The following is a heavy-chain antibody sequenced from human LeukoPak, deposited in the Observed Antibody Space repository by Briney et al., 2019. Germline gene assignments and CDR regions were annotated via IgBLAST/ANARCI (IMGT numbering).Heavy chain of an antibody. Sequence: PSETLSLTCTVSGGSISSGSYYWSWIRQPAGKGLEWIGRIYTSGSTNYNPSLKSRVTISVDTSKNQFSLKLSSVTAADTAVYYCARLKLGSIIDYWGQGTLVTVSS. CDR2: IYTSGST. D-gene: IGHD2-2*01. CDR1: GGSISSGSYY. V-gene: IGHV4-61*02. J-gene: IGHJ4*02. CDR3: ARLKLGSIIDY.